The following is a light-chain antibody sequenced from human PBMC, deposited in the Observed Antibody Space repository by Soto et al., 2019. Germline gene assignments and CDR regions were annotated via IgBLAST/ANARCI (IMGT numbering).Light chain of an antibody. Sequence: DIQMTQSPSSLSASVGDRVTITCRASQSIISYLNWYQQKPGKAPKLLIYAASSLQSGVPSRFSGSGSGTDFTLTIRSLQPEDFATYYCQQSYSTPTFGGGTKVEIK. J-gene: IGKJ4*01. CDR2: AAS. CDR3: QQSYSTPT. CDR1: QSIISY. V-gene: IGKV1-39*01.